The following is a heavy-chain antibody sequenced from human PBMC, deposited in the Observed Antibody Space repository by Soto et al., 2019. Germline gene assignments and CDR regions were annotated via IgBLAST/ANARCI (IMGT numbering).Heavy chain of an antibody. Sequence: QVQLQESGPGLVKPSQTLSLTCTVSGGSISSGGYYWSWIRQHPGKGLEWIGYIYYSGSTYYNPSLKSRVTISVDTSKNQFSLKLSSVTAADTAVYYCARKHSSGYYYGAFDIWGQGTMVTVSS. V-gene: IGHV4-31*03. CDR3: ARKHSSGYYYGAFDI. CDR1: GGSISSGGYY. J-gene: IGHJ3*02. D-gene: IGHD3-22*01. CDR2: IYYSGST.